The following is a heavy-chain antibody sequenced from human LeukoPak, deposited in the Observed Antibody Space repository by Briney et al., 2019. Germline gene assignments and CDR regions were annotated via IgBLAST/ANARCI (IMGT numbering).Heavy chain of an antibody. D-gene: IGHD6-13*01. V-gene: IGHV3-53*01. CDR2: IYSGGST. CDR1: GFAFSRYY. CDR3: ARVSIAAAAAFDY. Sequence: GGSLRLSCAATGFAFSRYYMSWIRQAPGKGLEWVSVIYSGGSTYYADSVKGRFTISRDNSKNTLYLQMNSLRAEDTAVYYCARVSIAAAAAFDYWGQGTLVTVSS. J-gene: IGHJ4*02.